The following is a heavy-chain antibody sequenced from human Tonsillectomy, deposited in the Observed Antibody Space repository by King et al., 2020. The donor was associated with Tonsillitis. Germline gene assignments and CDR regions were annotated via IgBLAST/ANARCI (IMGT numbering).Heavy chain of an antibody. D-gene: IGHD6-25*01. J-gene: IGHJ2*01. CDR3: ARDATAGDWYFDL. V-gene: IGHV3-48*01. CDR1: GFTFTSYS. CDR2: TSSSSSTI. Sequence: VQLVESGGGLVQTGGSLRLSCVASGFTFTSYSMNWVRQAPGKGLEWVSYTSSSSSTIYYADSVKGRFTISRDNAKNSVYQQMNSLRGEDTAVYYCARDATAGDWYFDLWGRGTLVTVSS.